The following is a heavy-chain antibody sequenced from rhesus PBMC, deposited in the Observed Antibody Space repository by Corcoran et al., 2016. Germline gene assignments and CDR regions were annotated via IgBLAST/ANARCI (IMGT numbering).Heavy chain of an antibody. CDR1: GGSFSTYW. J-gene: IGHJ4*01. D-gene: IGHD5-42*01. Sequence: QVQLQESGPGLVKPSETLSLTCAVSGGSFSTYWWTWIRQPPGRGLEWIGEINGNSGRTNDNPSLGSRVTISKDASKNQFSLKVNSVTAADTAVYYCARDKGYSGYNYMYWGQGVLVTVSS. CDR2: INGNSGRT. V-gene: IGHV4-80*01. CDR3: ARDKGYSGYNYMY.